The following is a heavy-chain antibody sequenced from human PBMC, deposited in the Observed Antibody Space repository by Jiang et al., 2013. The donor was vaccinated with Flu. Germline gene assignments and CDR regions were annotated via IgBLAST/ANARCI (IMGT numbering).Heavy chain of an antibody. CDR3: ARVARSGYYYGTYLRDDY. V-gene: IGHV4-34*01. CDR1: GGSFSGYY. D-gene: IGHD3-22*01. CDR2: INHSGST. J-gene: IGHJ4*02. Sequence: LLKPSETLSLTCAVYGGSFSGYYWSWIRQPPGKGLEWIGEINHSGSTNYNPSLKSRVTISVDTSKNQFSLKLSSVTAADTAVYYCARVARSGYYYGTYLRDDYWGQGTLVTVSS.